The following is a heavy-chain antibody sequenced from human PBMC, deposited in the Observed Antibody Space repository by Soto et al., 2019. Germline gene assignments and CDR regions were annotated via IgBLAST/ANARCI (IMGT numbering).Heavy chain of an antibody. D-gene: IGHD5-12*01. Sequence: QITLKESGPTLAKPTQTLTLTCSLSGFSPSSRAVGLGWIRQPPGKALEWLALIFWADDKWYTPSLTSRLTITEDTSKKQVVLTMTNMDPVDTATYYCAHRSRGYAYYFDQWGQGTLVTVSS. J-gene: IGHJ4*02. CDR2: IFWADDK. CDR3: AHRSRGYAYYFDQ. CDR1: GFSPSSRAVG. V-gene: IGHV2-5*02.